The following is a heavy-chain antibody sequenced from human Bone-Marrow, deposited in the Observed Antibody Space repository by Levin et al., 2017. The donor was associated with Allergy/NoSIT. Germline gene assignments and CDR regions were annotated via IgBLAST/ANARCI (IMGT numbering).Heavy chain of an antibody. J-gene: IGHJ5*02. CDR2: INQDGGEK. CDR1: GFRFSSYW. D-gene: IGHD3-16*01. CDR3: ARAYDGGFDP. Sequence: LSLTCAASGFRFSSYWMGWVRPAPGKGLEWVANINQDGGEKYLVDSLKGRLTISRDNGKNSVYLQMDSLRVEDTAIYYCARAYDGGFDPWGQGTLVTVSA. V-gene: IGHV3-7*01.